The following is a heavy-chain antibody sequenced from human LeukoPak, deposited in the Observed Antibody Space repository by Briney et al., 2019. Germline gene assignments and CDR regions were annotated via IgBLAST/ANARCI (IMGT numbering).Heavy chain of an antibody. V-gene: IGHV1-69*04. CDR2: IIPILGIA. Sequence: SVKVSCKASGGTFSSYTISWVRQAPGQGLEWMGRIIPILGIANYAQKFQGRVTITADESTSTAYMELSSLRSEDTAVYYCARDLRLELDYGMDVWGQGTTVTVSS. D-gene: IGHD1-7*01. CDR3: ARDLRLELDYGMDV. CDR1: GGTFSSYT. J-gene: IGHJ6*02.